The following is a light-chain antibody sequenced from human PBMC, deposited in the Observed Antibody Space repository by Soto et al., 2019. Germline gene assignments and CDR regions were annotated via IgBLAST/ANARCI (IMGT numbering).Light chain of an antibody. CDR2: AAS. CDR1: QGISSY. Sequence: AIRLTQNPSSLSQSKGDRVTIRCRASQGISSYLAWYQQKPGKAPKLLIYAASTLQSGVPSRFSGSGSGTDFTLTISCLQSEDFATYYCQQYYSYPLTFGGGTKVDIK. V-gene: IGKV1-8*01. CDR3: QQYYSYPLT. J-gene: IGKJ4*01.